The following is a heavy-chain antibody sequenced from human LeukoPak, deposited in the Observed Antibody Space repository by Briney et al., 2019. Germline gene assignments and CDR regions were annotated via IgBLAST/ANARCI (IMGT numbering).Heavy chain of an antibody. CDR1: GYTFTSYD. Sequence: VSVKVSCKASGYTFTSYDINWMRQATGQGLEWMGWMNPNSGSTGYAQKFQGRVTMTRNTSISTAYMELSSLRSEDTAVYYCARGDDSSGYFDYWGQGTLVTVSS. CDR2: MNPNSGST. V-gene: IGHV1-8*01. J-gene: IGHJ4*02. CDR3: ARGDDSSGYFDY. D-gene: IGHD3-22*01.